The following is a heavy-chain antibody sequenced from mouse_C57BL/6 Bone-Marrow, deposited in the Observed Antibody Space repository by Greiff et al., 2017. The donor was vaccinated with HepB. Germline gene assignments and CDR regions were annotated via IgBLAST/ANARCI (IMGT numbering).Heavy chain of an antibody. CDR1: GFSLTSYG. D-gene: IGHD1-1*01. CDR3: ARGATTEEGFDY. V-gene: IGHV2-6*03. CDR2: IWSDGST. J-gene: IGHJ2*01. Sequence: QVQLKESGPGLVAPSQSLSITCTVSGFSLTSYGVHWVRQPPGKGLEWLVVIWSDGSTTYNSALKSRLSISKDNSKSQVFLKMNSRQTDDTAMYYCARGATTEEGFDYWGQGTTLTVSA.